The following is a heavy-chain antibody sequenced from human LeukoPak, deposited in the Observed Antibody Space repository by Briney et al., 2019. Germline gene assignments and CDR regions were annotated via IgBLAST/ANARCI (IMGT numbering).Heavy chain of an antibody. CDR2: ISGDGYST. CDR3: AKRSGSPRPEYFDY. CDR1: GFSFSTYA. J-gene: IGHJ4*02. V-gene: IGHV3-23*01. D-gene: IGHD1-14*01. Sequence: GGSLRLSCAASGFSFSTYAVHWVRQAPGMGLKWVSGISGDGYSTYYADSVKGRFTISRDNSKNTVYLQMNSLRDEDTAVYYCAKRSGSPRPEYFDYWGQGTLVTVSS.